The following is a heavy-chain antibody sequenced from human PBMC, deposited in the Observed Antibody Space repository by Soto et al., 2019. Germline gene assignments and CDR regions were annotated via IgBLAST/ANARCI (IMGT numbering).Heavy chain of an antibody. Sequence: SQTLSLTCVISGDIVSSNSAAWNWIRQSPSRGLEWLGRTYYRSKWYNDYAVSVKSRITINPDTSKNQFSLQLNSVTPEDTAVYYCEKDYGDPVRQHYYYYYGMDVWGQGTTVTVSS. J-gene: IGHJ6*02. D-gene: IGHD4-17*01. CDR2: TYYRSKWYN. CDR3: EKDYGDPVRQHYYYYYGMDV. CDR1: GDIVSSNSAA. V-gene: IGHV6-1*01.